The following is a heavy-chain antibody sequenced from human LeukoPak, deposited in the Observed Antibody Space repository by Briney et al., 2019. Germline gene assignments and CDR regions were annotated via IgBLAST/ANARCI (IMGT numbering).Heavy chain of an antibody. V-gene: IGHV3-33*01. CDR1: GFTFSSYG. Sequence: PGGSLRLSCAASGFTFSSYGMHWVRQAPGKGLEWVAVIWYDGSNKYYADSVKGRFTISRDNAQNSLSLQMTSLRVEDTAVYYCVRDADWAFNYWGQGALVTVSS. CDR3: VRDADWAFNY. CDR2: IWYDGSNK. J-gene: IGHJ4*02. D-gene: IGHD3-9*01.